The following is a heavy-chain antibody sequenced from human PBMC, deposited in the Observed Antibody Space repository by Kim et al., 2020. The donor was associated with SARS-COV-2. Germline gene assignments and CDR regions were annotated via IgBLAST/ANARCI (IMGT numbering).Heavy chain of an antibody. V-gene: IGHV3-23*01. D-gene: IGHD2-15*01. CDR2: ISGSGGST. CDR1: GFTFSSYA. Sequence: GGSLRLSCAASGFTFSSYAMSWVRQAPGKGLEWVSAISGSGGSTYYADSVKGRFTISRDNSKNTLYLQMNSLRAEDTAVYYCAKAHHFVVVAATRGFDYWGQGTLVTVSS. J-gene: IGHJ4*02. CDR3: AKAHHFVVVAATRGFDY.